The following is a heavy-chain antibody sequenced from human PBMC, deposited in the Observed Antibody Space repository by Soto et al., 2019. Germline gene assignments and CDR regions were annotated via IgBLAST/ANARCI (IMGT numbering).Heavy chain of an antibody. CDR1: GFTFSSYG. V-gene: IGHV3-33*01. D-gene: IGHD3-10*01. CDR2: IWYDGSNK. CDR3: ARDPLGFGELLFYFDY. J-gene: IGHJ4*02. Sequence: GGSLRLSCAASGFTFSSYGMHWVRQAPGKGLEWVAVIWYDGSNKYYADSVKGRFTISRDNSKNTLYLQMNSLRAEDTAVYYCARDPLGFGELLFYFDYWGQGTLVTVSS.